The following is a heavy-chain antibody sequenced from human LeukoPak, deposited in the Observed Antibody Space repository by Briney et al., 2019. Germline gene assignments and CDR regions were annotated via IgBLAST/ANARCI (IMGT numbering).Heavy chain of an antibody. Sequence: KPSETLSLTCTVSGGSISSYYWSWIRQPAGKGLEWIGRIYTSGSTNYNPSLKSRVTISVDTSKNQFSLKLSSVTAADTAVYYCARTLRDGYNSLNWFDPWGQGTLVTVSS. V-gene: IGHV4-4*07. J-gene: IGHJ5*02. CDR1: GGSISSYY. CDR2: IYTSGST. D-gene: IGHD5-24*01. CDR3: ARTLRDGYNSLNWFDP.